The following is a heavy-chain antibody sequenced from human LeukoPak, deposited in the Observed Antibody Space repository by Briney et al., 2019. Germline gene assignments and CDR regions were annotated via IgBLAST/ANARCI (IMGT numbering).Heavy chain of an antibody. Sequence: GGSLRLSCAASGFTFSSYWMHWVRHAPGKGLVWVSRINSDGSSTSYADSVKGRFTISRDNAKNTLYLQMNSLRAEDTAVYYCAREGPAATRKTYGMDVWGKGTTVTVSS. CDR2: INSDGSST. CDR3: AREGPAATRKTYGMDV. D-gene: IGHD2-2*01. CDR1: GFTFSSYW. V-gene: IGHV3-74*01. J-gene: IGHJ6*04.